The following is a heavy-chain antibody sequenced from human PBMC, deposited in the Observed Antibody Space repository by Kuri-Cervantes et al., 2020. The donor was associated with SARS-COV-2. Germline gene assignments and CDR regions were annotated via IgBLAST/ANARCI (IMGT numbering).Heavy chain of an antibody. V-gene: IGHV3-30*18. CDR2: ISYDGSKK. CDR1: GFTFSSYG. CDR3: AKDLRLLWFGELLY. Sequence: GGSLRLSCSPSGFTFSSYGMHWVRQAPGKGREWVAVISYDGSKKHYADSVKGRFTISRDNSKNTLYLQMNSLRAEDTAVYYCAKDLRLLWFGELLYWGQGTLVTVSS. D-gene: IGHD3-10*01. J-gene: IGHJ4*02.